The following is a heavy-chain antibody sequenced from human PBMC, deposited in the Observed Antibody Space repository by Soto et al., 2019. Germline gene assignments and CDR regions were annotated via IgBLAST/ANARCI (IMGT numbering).Heavy chain of an antibody. CDR2: FHYSEST. Sequence: QLQLQESGPGLVKPSETLSLTCTVSGGSISSGPYSWGWIRQPPGEGLEWIGTFHYSESTYYNPYLESRITISVDTSKNQFSLKVNSVTVADTAVYYCARLGGYCSSTSCYGYYGMDVWGQGTTVTVSS. J-gene: IGHJ6*02. D-gene: IGHD2-2*01. CDR3: ARLGGYCSSTSCYGYYGMDV. V-gene: IGHV4-39*01. CDR1: GGSISSGPYS.